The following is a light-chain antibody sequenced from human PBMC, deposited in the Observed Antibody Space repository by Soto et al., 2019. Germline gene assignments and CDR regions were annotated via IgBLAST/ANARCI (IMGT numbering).Light chain of an antibody. J-gene: IGKJ4*01. Sequence: DIVMTQSPDSLAVSVGERATINCNFSQRVLYSSNNKHYLAWYQQKPGQPPQLLIYWASNRESGVPDPCSGSEAGTDFTFSISGLQAEDVAVYYCQRYYSTPVTFGGGNEVEIK. CDR3: QRYYSTPVT. CDR2: WAS. V-gene: IGKV4-1*01. CDR1: QRVLYSSNNKHY.